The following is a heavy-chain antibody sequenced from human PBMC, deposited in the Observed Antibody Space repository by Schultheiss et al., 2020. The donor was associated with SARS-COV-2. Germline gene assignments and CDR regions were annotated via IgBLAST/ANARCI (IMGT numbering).Heavy chain of an antibody. J-gene: IGHJ4*02. V-gene: IGHV3-30*03. CDR1: GFTFSSYG. Sequence: GGSLRLSCAASGFTFSSYGMHWVRQAPGKGLEWVAVISYDGSNKYYADSVKGRFTISRDNSKNSLYLQMNSLRAEDTAVYYCARGYYGSGSEFDYWGQGTLVTVSS. CDR3: ARGYYGSGSEFDY. CDR2: ISYDGSNK. D-gene: IGHD3-10*01.